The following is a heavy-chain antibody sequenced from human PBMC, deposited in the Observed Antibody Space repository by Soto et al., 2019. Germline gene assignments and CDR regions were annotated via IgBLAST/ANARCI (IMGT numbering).Heavy chain of an antibody. CDR3: AKGHCRGGGCPFVYFNY. Sequence: GGSLRLSCAASGFTFSSYAMSWVRQAPGRGLEWVSAVSRDGGDTNYADSVKGRFTISRDNSKNTLYLQMSSLRAEDTAVYFCAKGHCRGGGCPFVYFNYWGQGTLVTVSS. CDR1: GFTFSSYA. CDR2: VSRDGGDT. V-gene: IGHV3-23*01. D-gene: IGHD2-15*01. J-gene: IGHJ4*02.